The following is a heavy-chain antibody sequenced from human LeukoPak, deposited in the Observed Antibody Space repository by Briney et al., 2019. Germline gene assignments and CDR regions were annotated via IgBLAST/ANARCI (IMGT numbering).Heavy chain of an antibody. D-gene: IGHD1-1*01. CDR3: ATNFSPTNFDY. J-gene: IGHJ4*02. Sequence: GGSLRLSCAASGFTVSSSYMSWVRQAPGKGLEWVSSISSSSSYIYYADSVKGRFTISRDNAKNSLYLQMNSLRAEDTAVYYCATNFSPTNFDYWGQGTLVTVSS. CDR2: ISSSSSYI. CDR1: GFTVSSSY. V-gene: IGHV3-21*01.